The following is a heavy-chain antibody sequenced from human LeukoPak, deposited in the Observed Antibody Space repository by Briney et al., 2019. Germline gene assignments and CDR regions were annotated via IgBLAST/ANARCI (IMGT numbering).Heavy chain of an antibody. D-gene: IGHD3-22*01. V-gene: IGHV3-15*01. CDR3: TTGDTYYYDSSGSNPPDY. CDR1: GFTFSNAW. J-gene: IGHJ4*01. Sequence: GGSLRLSCAASGFTFSNAWMSWVRQAPGKGLEWVGRIKSKTDGGTTDYAAPVKGRFTISRDDSKNTLYLQMNSLKTEDTAVYYCTTGDTYYYDSSGSNPPDYWGQEPWSPSPQ. CDR2: IKSKTDGGTT.